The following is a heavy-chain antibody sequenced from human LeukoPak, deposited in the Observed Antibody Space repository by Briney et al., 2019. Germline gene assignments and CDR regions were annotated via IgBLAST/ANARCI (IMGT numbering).Heavy chain of an antibody. V-gene: IGHV3-30-3*01. J-gene: IGHJ4*02. D-gene: IGHD3-16*02. CDR1: GFTFSSYA. Sequence: GRSLRLSCAASGFTFSSYAMHWVRQAPGKGLEWVAVISYDGSNKYYADSVKGRFTISRDNSKNTLYLQMNSLRAEDTAVYYCVRDGLRLGELSYNLDYWGQGTLVTVSS. CDR2: ISYDGSNK. CDR3: VRDGLRLGELSYNLDY.